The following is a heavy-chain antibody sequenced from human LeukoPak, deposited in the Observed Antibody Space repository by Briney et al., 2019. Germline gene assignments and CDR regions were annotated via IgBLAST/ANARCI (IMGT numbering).Heavy chain of an antibody. J-gene: IGHJ4*02. Sequence: GASVKVSCKASGYTFTNYAMHWVRQAPGQRLEWMGWINAGNGNTKYSQKFQGRVTITRDTSASTVYMELSSLRSEDTAVYYCARGTVATSRGYWGQGTLVTVSS. CDR3: ARGTVATSRGY. V-gene: IGHV1-3*01. CDR2: INAGNGNT. D-gene: IGHD4-17*01. CDR1: GYTFTNYA.